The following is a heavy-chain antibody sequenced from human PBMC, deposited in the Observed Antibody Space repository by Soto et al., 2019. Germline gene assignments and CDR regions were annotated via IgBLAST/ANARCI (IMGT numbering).Heavy chain of an antibody. J-gene: IGHJ4*02. CDR3: VFPKGYYDSSGYPARKYYFDY. Sequence: ASVKVSCKVSGYTLTELSMHWVRQAPGKGLEWMGGFDPEDGETIYAQKFQGRVTMTEDTSTDTAYMELSSLRSEDTAVYCCVFPKGYYDSSGYPARKYYFDYWGQGTLVTVSS. D-gene: IGHD3-22*01. CDR1: GYTLTELS. V-gene: IGHV1-24*01. CDR2: FDPEDGET.